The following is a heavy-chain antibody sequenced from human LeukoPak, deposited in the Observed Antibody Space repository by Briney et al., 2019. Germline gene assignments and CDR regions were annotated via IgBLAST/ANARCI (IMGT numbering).Heavy chain of an antibody. Sequence: GGSLRLSCAASGFTFSDYYMSWIRQAPRKGLEWVSYISNSGGATNYGDSVRGRFTISRDNSKNSLYLEMNSLRAEDTAIYYCARESYYGSGTYFNFDYWGQGILVTVSS. D-gene: IGHD3-10*01. V-gene: IGHV3-11*01. CDR3: ARESYYGSGTYFNFDY. CDR2: ISNSGGAT. CDR1: GFTFSDYY. J-gene: IGHJ4*02.